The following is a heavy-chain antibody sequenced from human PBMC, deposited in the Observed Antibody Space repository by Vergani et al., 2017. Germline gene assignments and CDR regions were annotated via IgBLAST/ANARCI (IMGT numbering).Heavy chain of an antibody. CDR1: GYSFTSYW. CDR2: IYPGDSDT. CDR3: ARAYDSSGYQGGPDAFDI. J-gene: IGHJ3*02. V-gene: IGHV5-51*01. Sequence: EVQLVQSGAEVKKPGESLKISCKGSGYSFTSYWIGWVRQMPGKGLEWMGMIYPGDSDTRYSPSFQGQVTISADKSISTAYLQWSSLKASDTAMYYCARAYDSSGYQGGPDAFDIWGQGTMVTVSS. D-gene: IGHD3-22*01.